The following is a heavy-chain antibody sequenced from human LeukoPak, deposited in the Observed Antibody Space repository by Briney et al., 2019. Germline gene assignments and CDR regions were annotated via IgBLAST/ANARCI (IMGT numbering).Heavy chain of an antibody. J-gene: IGHJ5*02. CDR2: INHSGST. Sequence: PSETLSLTCAVYGGSFSGYYWSWIRQPPGKGLEWIGEINHSGSTNYNPSLKSRVTISVDTSKNQFSLKLSSVTAAYTAVYYCARGAVLRFLEWLLHNWFDPWGQGTLVTVSS. D-gene: IGHD3-3*01. V-gene: IGHV4-34*01. CDR1: GGSFSGYY. CDR3: ARGAVLRFLEWLLHNWFDP.